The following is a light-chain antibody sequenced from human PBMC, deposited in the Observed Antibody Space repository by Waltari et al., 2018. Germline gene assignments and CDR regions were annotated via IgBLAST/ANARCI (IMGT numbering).Light chain of an antibody. J-gene: IGKJ4*01. CDR2: GAS. V-gene: IGKV3-20*01. Sequence: EIVLTQSPGTLSLSPGERATLSCRASQSVSSSHLAWYQQQPGQAPRLLIYGASSKATGIPDRFSGSGSGTDFTLTISRLEPEDFAVYYCQQYGSSPLTFGGGTKVEIK. CDR1: QSVSSSH. CDR3: QQYGSSPLT.